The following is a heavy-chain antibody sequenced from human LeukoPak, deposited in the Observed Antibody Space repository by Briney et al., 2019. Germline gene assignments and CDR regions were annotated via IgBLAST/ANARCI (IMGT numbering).Heavy chain of an antibody. D-gene: IGHD3-10*01. V-gene: IGHV3-48*03. CDR2: ISSSGSTI. CDR3: ARALLVRGVSDAFDI. Sequence: GGSLRLSCAASGFTFSSYEMNWVRQAPGKGLEWVSYISSSGSTIYYADSVKGRFTISRDNAKNSLYLQMNSLRAEDTAVYYCARALLVRGVSDAFDIWGQGTMVTVSS. J-gene: IGHJ3*02. CDR1: GFTFSSYE.